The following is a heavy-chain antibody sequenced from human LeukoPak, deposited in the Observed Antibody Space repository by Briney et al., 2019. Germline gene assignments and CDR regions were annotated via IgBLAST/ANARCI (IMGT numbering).Heavy chain of an antibody. CDR2: INPNSGGT. CDR1: GYTFTGYY. D-gene: IGHD4-17*01. V-gene: IGHV1-2*02. CDR3: ARARDYGDYGGLGY. Sequence: AASVKVSCKASGYTFTGYYMHWVRQAPGQGLEWMGWINPNSGGTNYAQKFQGRVTMTRDTSISTAYMELSRLGSDDTAVYYCARARDYGDYGGLGYWGQGTLVTVSS. J-gene: IGHJ4*02.